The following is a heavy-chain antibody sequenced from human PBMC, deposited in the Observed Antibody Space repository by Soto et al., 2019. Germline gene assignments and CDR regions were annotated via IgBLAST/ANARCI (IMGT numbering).Heavy chain of an antibody. D-gene: IGHD2-2*01. Sequence: PGGSLRLSCAASGFTFSSYAMHWVRQAPGKGLEWVAVISYDGSNKYYADSVKGRFTISRDNSKNTLYLQMNSLRAEDTAVYYCAREGYCISTSCYHYYYGMDVWGQGTTVTVSS. CDR2: ISYDGSNK. CDR3: AREGYCISTSCYHYYYGMDV. V-gene: IGHV3-30-3*01. J-gene: IGHJ6*02. CDR1: GFTFSSYA.